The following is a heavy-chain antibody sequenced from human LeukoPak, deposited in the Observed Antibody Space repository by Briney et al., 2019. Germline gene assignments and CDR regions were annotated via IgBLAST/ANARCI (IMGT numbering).Heavy chain of an antibody. D-gene: IGHD1-26*01. V-gene: IGHV1-24*01. CDR3: AAGYGELNFDY. Sequence: GASVKVSCKASGDTFNSDFMHWVRQAPGQGLEWMGGFDPEGGETIYAQKFQGRVTMTEDTSTDTAYMELSSLRSEDTAVYYCAAGYGELNFDYWGQGTLVTVSS. CDR2: FDPEGGET. J-gene: IGHJ4*02. CDR1: GDTFNSDF.